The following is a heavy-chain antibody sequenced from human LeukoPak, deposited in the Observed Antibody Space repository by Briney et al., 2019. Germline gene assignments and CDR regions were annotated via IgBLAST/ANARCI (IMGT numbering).Heavy chain of an antibody. CDR3: AKMDVNGAIYYFDY. D-gene: IGHD2-2*03. CDR2: ISANGGNT. Sequence: GGSLRLSCAASGFTFSSYFINWVRQAPGKGLVWVSGISANGGNTYYADSVRGRFTISRDNSRNMMYLQMNSLRADDTAVYYCAKMDVNGAIYYFDYWGQGTLVTVSS. CDR1: GFTFSSYF. V-gene: IGHV3-23*01. J-gene: IGHJ4*02.